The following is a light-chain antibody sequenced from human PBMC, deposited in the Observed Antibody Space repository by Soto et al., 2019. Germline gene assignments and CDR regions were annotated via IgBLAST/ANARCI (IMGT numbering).Light chain of an antibody. CDR1: QGISSY. Sequence: DIQLSQSPSFLSASVGDRVTITCRASQGISSYLAWYQQKPGNAPKLLIYAASTLQSGVPSRFRGSGSGTEFTLTISSLQPEDFATYYCQHLNNYPVTFGGGTKVEIK. CDR2: AAS. V-gene: IGKV1-9*01. J-gene: IGKJ4*01. CDR3: QHLNNYPVT.